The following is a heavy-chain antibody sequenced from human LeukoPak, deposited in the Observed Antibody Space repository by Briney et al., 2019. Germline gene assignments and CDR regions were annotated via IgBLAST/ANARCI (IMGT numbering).Heavy chain of an antibody. D-gene: IGHD1-26*01. CDR2: IYYSGST. J-gene: IGHJ4*02. CDR3: ARGFRVGATHYFDY. V-gene: IGHV4-59*01. CDR1: GGSFSGYY. Sequence: SETLSLTCAVYGGSFSGYYWSWIRQPPGKGLEWSGYIYYSGSTNYNPSLKSRVTISVDTSKNQFSLKLSSVTAADTAVYYCARGFRVGATHYFDYWGQGTLVTVSS.